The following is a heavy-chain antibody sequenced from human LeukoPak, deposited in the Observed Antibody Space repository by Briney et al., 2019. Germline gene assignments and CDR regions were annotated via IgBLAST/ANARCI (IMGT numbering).Heavy chain of an antibody. V-gene: IGHV1-46*01. CDR2: INPSGGST. CDR1: GYTFTSYH. J-gene: IGHJ5*02. Sequence: ASVKVSCKASGYTFTSYHMHWVRQAPGQGLEWMGIINPSGGSTSYAQKFQGRVTMTRDTSTSTVYMELSSLRSEDTAVYYCARADTVAAAGTVETWFDPWGQGTLVTVSS. CDR3: ARADTVAAAGTVETWFDP. D-gene: IGHD6-13*01.